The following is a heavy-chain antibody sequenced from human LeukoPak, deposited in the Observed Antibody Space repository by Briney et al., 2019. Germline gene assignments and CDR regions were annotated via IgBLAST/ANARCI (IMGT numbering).Heavy chain of an antibody. CDR1: GFTFSDYY. CDR3: ARGYPYYYDSSGYPDY. D-gene: IGHD3-22*01. V-gene: IGHV3-11*01. Sequence: GGSLRLSCAASGFTFSDYYMSWIRQAPGKGLEWVSYISSSGSTIYYADLVKGRFTVSRDYAKNSLYLQMNSLRAEDTAVYYCARGYPYYYDSSGYPDYWGQGTLVTVSS. J-gene: IGHJ4*02. CDR2: ISSSGSTI.